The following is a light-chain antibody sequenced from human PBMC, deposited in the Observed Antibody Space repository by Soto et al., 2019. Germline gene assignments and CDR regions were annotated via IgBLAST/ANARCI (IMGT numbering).Light chain of an antibody. CDR1: QSLVYSDGNTY. Sequence: DVVMTQSPLSLPVTLGQPASISCRSSQSLVYSDGNTYLNWFQQRPGQSPRRLIYKVSNRDPGVPDRLSGSESGTDFTLKISRVEAEDVGVYYCMQGTHPFTFGPGTKVDIK. J-gene: IGKJ3*01. CDR3: MQGTHPFT. CDR2: KVS. V-gene: IGKV2-30*01.